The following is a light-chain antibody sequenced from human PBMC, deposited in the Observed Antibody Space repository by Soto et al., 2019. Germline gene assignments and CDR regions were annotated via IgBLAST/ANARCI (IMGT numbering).Light chain of an antibody. CDR1: QDISNF. CDR2: DAS. Sequence: DIQTTQSPSSLSASVGDRVTITCQASQDISNFLNWYQQKPGTAPKLLIYDASNLEAGVPSRFSGSGSGTDFIFIINSLQPEDIATYYCQQYENLPITFGPGTKVDVK. J-gene: IGKJ3*01. V-gene: IGKV1-33*01. CDR3: QQYENLPIT.